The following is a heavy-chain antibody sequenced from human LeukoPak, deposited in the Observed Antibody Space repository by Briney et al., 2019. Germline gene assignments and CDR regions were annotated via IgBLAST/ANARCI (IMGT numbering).Heavy chain of an antibody. J-gene: IGHJ4*02. CDR1: GFTFSDYY. CDR2: ISSSGSTI. D-gene: IGHD3-22*01. CDR3: ARDAADSSGYYYFDY. V-gene: IGHV3-11*01. Sequence: GGSLRLSCAASGFTFSDYYMSWIRQAPRKGLEWVSYISSSGSTIYYADSVKGRFTISRDNAKNSLYLQTNSLRAEDTAVYYCARDAADSSGYYYFDYWGQGTLVTVSS.